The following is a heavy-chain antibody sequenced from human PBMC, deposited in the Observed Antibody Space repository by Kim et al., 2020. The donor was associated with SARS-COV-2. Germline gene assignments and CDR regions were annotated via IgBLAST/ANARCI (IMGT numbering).Heavy chain of an antibody. CDR2: T. V-gene: IGHV1-8*01. CDR3: ARGPIGYGMDV. Sequence: TGYAQKFQGRVTMTRNTSISTAYMELSSLRSEDTAVYYCARGPIGYGMDVWGQGTTVTVSS. J-gene: IGHJ6*02. D-gene: IGHD3-22*01.